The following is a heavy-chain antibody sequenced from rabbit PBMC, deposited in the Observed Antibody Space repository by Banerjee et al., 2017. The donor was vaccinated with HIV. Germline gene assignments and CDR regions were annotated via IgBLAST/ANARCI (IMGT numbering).Heavy chain of an antibody. CDR1: GFDFSSSYW. D-gene: IGHD4-1*01. Sequence: QQQLEESGGGLVKPGGALTLTCKASGFDFSSSYWICWVRQAPGKGPEWIACIYVGSSGNTYYASWAKGRFTISRSTSLNTVTLQMTGLTAADTATYFCARSSGWLQWNLWGPGTLVTVS. CDR3: ARSSGWLQWNL. V-gene: IGHV1S45*01. J-gene: IGHJ4*01. CDR2: IYVGSSGNT.